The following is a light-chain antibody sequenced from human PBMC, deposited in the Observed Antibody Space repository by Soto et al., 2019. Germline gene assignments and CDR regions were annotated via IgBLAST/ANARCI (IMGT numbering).Light chain of an antibody. CDR2: AAS. CDR1: QGISNY. Sequence: DIQMPQSPSSLSASVGDRVTITCRASQGISNYLAWYHQKPGKVPKLLTYAASTLQSGVPSRFSGSGSGTDFTLTISSLQPEDVATYYCQKYSSAPPFTFGPGTKVDIK. V-gene: IGKV1-27*01. J-gene: IGKJ3*01. CDR3: QKYSSAPPFT.